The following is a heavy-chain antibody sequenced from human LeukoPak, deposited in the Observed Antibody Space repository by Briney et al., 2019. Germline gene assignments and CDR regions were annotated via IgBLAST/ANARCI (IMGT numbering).Heavy chain of an antibody. Sequence: SETLSLTCTVSGGSISSYYWSWIRQPAGKGLEWIGRTYTSGSINYNPSLKSRVTMSVDTSKNQLPLKLRSVTAADTAVYFCARTHCEGDCFSAIRYWGQGTPVTVSS. D-gene: IGHD2-21*02. V-gene: IGHV4-4*07. CDR3: ARTHCEGDCFSAIRY. CDR1: GGSISSYY. CDR2: TYTSGSI. J-gene: IGHJ4*02.